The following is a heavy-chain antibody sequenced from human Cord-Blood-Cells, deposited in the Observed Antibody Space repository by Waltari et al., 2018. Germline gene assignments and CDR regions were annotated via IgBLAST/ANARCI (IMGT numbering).Heavy chain of an antibody. Sequence: QVQLQESGPGLVKPSETLSLTCAVSGYSISSGYYWGWIRQPPGTGLEWIGSIYHRGSTYYNPSLKSRVTISVDTSKNQFSLKLSSVTAADTAVYYCARGGSSSWYEYVPPEHWGQGTLVTVSS. V-gene: IGHV4-38-2*01. CDR3: ARGGSSSWYEYVPPEH. D-gene: IGHD6-13*01. CDR2: IYHRGST. CDR1: GYSISSGYY. J-gene: IGHJ1*01.